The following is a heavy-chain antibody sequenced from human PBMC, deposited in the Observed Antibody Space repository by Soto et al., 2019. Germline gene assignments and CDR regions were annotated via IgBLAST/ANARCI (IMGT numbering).Heavy chain of an antibody. CDR1: GFTFSSYS. J-gene: IGHJ5*02. V-gene: IGHV3-21*01. D-gene: IGHD6-13*01. Sequence: EVQLVESGGGLVRPGGSLRLSCVASGFTFSSYSMNWVRQAPGKGLEWVSSISSSGTYIYYAESLKGRFTISRDNAKTSVYLQMNSLRAEDTAVYYCASSSWMDWFDPWGQGTLVTVSS. CDR3: ASSSWMDWFDP. CDR2: ISSSGTYI.